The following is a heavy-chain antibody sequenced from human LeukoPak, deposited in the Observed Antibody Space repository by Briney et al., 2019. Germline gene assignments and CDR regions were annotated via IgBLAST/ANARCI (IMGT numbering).Heavy chain of an antibody. CDR1: GGSVSSGSYY. CDR2: ISDSGST. D-gene: IGHD4-23*01. V-gene: IGHV4-61*01. CDR3: ARDHAYGGNAHTFDY. J-gene: IGHJ4*02. Sequence: SETLSLTCTVSGGSVSSGSYYWSWIRQPPGKGLEWIGYISDSGSTKYNPSLKSRVTISVDTSKNQFSLKLSSVTAADTAVYYCARDHAYGGNAHTFDYWGQGTLVTVSS.